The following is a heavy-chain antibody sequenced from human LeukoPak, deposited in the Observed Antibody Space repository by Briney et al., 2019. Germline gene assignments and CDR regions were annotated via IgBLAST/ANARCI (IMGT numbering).Heavy chain of an antibody. CDR1: GGTFSSYT. D-gene: IGHD2-2*01. CDR2: ISAYNGNT. J-gene: IGHJ5*02. V-gene: IGHV1-18*01. CDR3: ARDRRVVVPVANWFDP. Sequence: ASVKVSCKASGGTFSSYTISWVRQAPGQGLEWMGWISAYNGNTNYAQKLQGRVTMTTDTSTSTAYMELRSLRSDDTAVYYCARDRRVVVPVANWFDPWGQGTLVTVSS.